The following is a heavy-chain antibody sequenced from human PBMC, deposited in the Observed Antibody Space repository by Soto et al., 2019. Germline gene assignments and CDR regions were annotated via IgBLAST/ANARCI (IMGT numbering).Heavy chain of an antibody. D-gene: IGHD6-19*01. V-gene: IGHV1-3*01. CDR3: AGSGYSSGWYHWCCGF. J-gene: IGHJ2*01. CDR2: INWGSGNT. CDR1: GYTFINYG. Sequence: ASVKVSCRASGYTFINYGIHWVRQAPGQRLEWMGWINWGSGNTKYSQKLQGRVTINRDTSASTAYMELSSLGSEDTAVYYCAGSGYSSGWYHWCCGFWGRGTLVTASS.